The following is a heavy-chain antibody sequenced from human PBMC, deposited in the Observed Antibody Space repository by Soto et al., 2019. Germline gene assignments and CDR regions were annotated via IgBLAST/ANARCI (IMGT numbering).Heavy chain of an antibody. Sequence: QVQLVQSGAEVKKPGASVKVSCKAPGYTFTSYGISWVRQAPGQGPEWMGRISTYNGNTNYVQKLQGRVTMTTDTSTNTAYMELRSLRYDDTAVYYCARDPGYSTTWHQAFDIWGQGTMVTVSS. CDR2: ISTYNGNT. CDR3: ARDPGYSTTWHQAFDI. J-gene: IGHJ3*02. CDR1: GYTFTSYG. D-gene: IGHD6-13*01. V-gene: IGHV1-18*01.